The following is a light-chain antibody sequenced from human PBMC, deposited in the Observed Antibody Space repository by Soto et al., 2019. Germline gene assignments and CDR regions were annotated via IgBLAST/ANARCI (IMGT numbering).Light chain of an antibody. V-gene: IGLV1-40*01. CDR3: QSYDSSLSGSV. CDR1: SSNIGAGYD. CDR2: GNS. Sequence: QSVLTQPPSLSRAPGQRVTISCTGSSSNIGAGYDVHWYQQLPGTAPKLLIYGNSNRPSGVPDRFSGSKSGTSASLAITGLQAEDEADYYCQSYDSSLSGSVLGTGTKLTVL. J-gene: IGLJ1*01.